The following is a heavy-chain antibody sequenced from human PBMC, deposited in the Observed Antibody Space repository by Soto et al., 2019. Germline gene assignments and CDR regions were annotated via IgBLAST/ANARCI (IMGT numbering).Heavy chain of an antibody. CDR2: IFPIDSDT. CDR1: GYTFTRNW. CDR3: ATPGGRDFNAFDV. Sequence: GESLKISCKGSGYTFTRNWIGCVLQMPGKGLEWMGIIFPIDSDTRYSPSSQGQVTISADNSISTAYLQWSSLKASDTAIYYCATPGGRDFNAFDVWGQGTMVTVSS. V-gene: IGHV5-51*01. J-gene: IGHJ3*01. D-gene: IGHD2-21*02.